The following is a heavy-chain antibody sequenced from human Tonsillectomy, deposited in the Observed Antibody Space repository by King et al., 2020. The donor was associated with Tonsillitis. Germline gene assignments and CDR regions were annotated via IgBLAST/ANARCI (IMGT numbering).Heavy chain of an antibody. CDR3: AKVRGVGRNYYYYGMDV. Sequence: VQLVQSGGGLVQPGGSLRLSCAASGFTFSSYAMSWVRQAPGKGLEWVSAISGSGGSTYYADSVKGRFTISRDNSKNTLYLQMNSLRAEDTAVYYCAKVRGVGRNYYYYGMDVWGQGPTVTVSS. CDR1: GFTFSSYA. D-gene: IGHD3-10*01. V-gene: IGHV3-23*04. CDR2: ISGSGGST. J-gene: IGHJ6*02.